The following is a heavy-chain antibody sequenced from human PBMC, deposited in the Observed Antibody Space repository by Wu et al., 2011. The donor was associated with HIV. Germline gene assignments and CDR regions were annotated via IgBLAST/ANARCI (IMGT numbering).Heavy chain of an antibody. Sequence: QVRLVQSGAEVKEPGVLGEDLLARLLDGTFSNSAISWVRQAPGQGLEWAGGFVPSFRAATYTQRFEGRVTITTDASSTTAYMELRGLRSDDTAIYYCAKDQRGGGTSGFFYHYAMDVWGPGTTVIVSS. CDR1: DGTFSNSA. J-gene: IGHJ6*02. D-gene: IGHD1-26*01. V-gene: IGHV1-69*05. CDR3: AKDQRGGGTSGFFYHYAMDV. CDR2: FVPSFRAA.